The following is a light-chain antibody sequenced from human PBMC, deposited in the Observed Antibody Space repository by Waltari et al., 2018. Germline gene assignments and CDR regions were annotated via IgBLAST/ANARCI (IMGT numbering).Light chain of an antibody. J-gene: IGKJ3*01. V-gene: IGKV3-20*01. CDR2: VTS. CDR1: QSVNSNY. Sequence: EIVLTQSPDTLSLSPGERAPLSCRASQSVNSNYLAWYQHKPGQAPRLLIYVTSTRATGIPDRFSGGGSGTDFTLTISRLEPEDSAVYYCQQYGNSQFTFGPGTKVDIK. CDR3: QQYGNSQFT.